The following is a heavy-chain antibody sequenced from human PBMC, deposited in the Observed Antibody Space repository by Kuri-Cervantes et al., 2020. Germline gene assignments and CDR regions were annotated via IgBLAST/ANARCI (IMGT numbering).Heavy chain of an antibody. J-gene: IGHJ4*02. CDR2: IITLFGTT. D-gene: IGHD2-21*02. V-gene: IGHV1-69*06. CDR3: ASRSHRFAYCGGDCDDY. Sequence: SVKVSCKASGGNFNSFGINWVRQAPAHGLEWMGGIITLFGTTKYAQKFQGRVTITADKSTSTAYMELSSLRSEDTAVHYCASRSHRFAYCGGDCDDYWGQGTLVTVSS. CDR1: GGNFNSFG.